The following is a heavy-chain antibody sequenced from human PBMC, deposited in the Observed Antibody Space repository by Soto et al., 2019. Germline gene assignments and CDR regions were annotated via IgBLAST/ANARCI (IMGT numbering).Heavy chain of an antibody. CDR1: GFTFSSYA. Sequence: QVQLVESGGGVVQPGRSLRLSCAASGFTFSSYAMHWVRQAPGKGLEWVAVISYDGSNKYYADSVKGRFTISRDNSKNTLYLHMNSLRAEDTAVYYCASSYDIDFWGQGTLVTVSS. CDR3: ASSYDIDF. CDR2: ISYDGSNK. J-gene: IGHJ4*02. D-gene: IGHD3-16*01. V-gene: IGHV3-30-3*01.